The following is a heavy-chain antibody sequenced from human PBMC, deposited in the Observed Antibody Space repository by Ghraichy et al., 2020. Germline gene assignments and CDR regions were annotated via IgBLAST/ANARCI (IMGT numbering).Heavy chain of an antibody. CDR1: GFTFSNYA. CDR2: ISGSAGST. CDR3: ATTGSYSNGS. V-gene: IGHV3-23*01. J-gene: IGHJ5*02. D-gene: IGHD4-11*01. Sequence: GGSLRLSCAASGFTFSNYAMPWVRQAPGKGLEWVSVISGSAGSTYYADSVKGRFTISRDNSKNMLYLQMNSLRAADTALYYCATTGSYSNGSWGQGTLVTVSS.